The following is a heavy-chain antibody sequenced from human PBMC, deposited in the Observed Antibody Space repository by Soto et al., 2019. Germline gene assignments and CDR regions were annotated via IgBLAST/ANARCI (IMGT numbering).Heavy chain of an antibody. Sequence: GGSLRLSCAASGFSFSDYAMNWVRQAPGRGLEWVSTISGTAASTYYADSVKGRFTISRDNSKNTLSLQMNNLRADDTAVYYCAKGGPNVYYYAMDVWGQGTTVTVSS. CDR3: AKGGPNVYYYAMDV. CDR1: GFSFSDYA. D-gene: IGHD3-16*01. J-gene: IGHJ6*02. V-gene: IGHV3-23*01. CDR2: ISGTAAST.